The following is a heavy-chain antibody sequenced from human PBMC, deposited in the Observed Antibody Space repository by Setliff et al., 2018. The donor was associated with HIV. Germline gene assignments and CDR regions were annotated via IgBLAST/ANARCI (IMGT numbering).Heavy chain of an antibody. CDR3: AKELAASGVGYFDS. D-gene: IGHD3-22*01. Sequence: PGGSLRLSCAASGFTFSNYAMSWVRQAPGEGLEWVSAILSTGERTFYADSVKGRFTISRDNPKNTVYLQMNSLRAEDTAEYYCAKELAASGVGYFDSWGRGILVTVSS. J-gene: IGHJ4*02. CDR2: ILSTGERT. CDR1: GFTFSNYA. V-gene: IGHV3-23*01.